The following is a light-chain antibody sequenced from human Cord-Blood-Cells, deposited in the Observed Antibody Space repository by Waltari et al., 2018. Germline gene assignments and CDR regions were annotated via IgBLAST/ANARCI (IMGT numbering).Light chain of an antibody. CDR1: SSDVGGANS. J-gene: IGLJ2*01. CDR3: SSYTSSSTVV. V-gene: IGLV2-14*01. CDR2: AVS. Sequence: QSALTQPASVSGSHGQSITISCTGTSSDVGGANSVSWYQHHPGKAPKLMIYAVSNLPAGVSNRFSGSKSGNTASLTISGLQAEDEADYYCSSYTSSSTVVFGGGTKLTVL.